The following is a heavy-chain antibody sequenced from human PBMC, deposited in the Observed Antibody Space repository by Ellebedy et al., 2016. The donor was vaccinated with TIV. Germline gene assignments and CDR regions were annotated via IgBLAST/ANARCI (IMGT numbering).Heavy chain of an antibody. D-gene: IGHD3-22*01. CDR1: GFTDMGSA. J-gene: IGHJ4*02. CDR2: IRSKANSYAT. Sequence: PGGSLRLSCAASGFTDMGSAMHWVRQASGKGMEWVGRIRSKANSYATTYAASVNGRFTISRDYSKNTAYLQMNSLKTEDTAVYYCAITYYYYSSGYTIDYWGQGTLVTVSS. CDR3: AITYYYYSSGYTIDY. V-gene: IGHV3-73*01.